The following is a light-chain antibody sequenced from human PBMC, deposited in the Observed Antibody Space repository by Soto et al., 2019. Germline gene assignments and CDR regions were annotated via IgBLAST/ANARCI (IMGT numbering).Light chain of an antibody. CDR2: DVS. CDR1: SSDVGAYNY. Sequence: QSVLTQPASVSGSPGQSIAISCTGTSSDVGAYNYVSWYQQHPVKAPKLMIYDVSNRPSGVSNRFSGSKSGNTASLTISGLQAEDEADYYCCSYTTSSTYVFGTGTKVTVL. J-gene: IGLJ1*01. V-gene: IGLV2-14*03. CDR3: CSYTTSSTYV.